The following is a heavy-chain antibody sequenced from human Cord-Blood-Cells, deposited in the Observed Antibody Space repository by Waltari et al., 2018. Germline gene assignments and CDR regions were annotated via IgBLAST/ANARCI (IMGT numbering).Heavy chain of an antibody. CDR3: AKDRDGYNYFDY. V-gene: IGHV1-3*01. CDR1: GYTFTSYA. CDR2: INAGNGNT. J-gene: IGHJ4*02. D-gene: IGHD5-12*01. Sequence: QVQLVQSGAEVKKPGASVKVYCTASGYTFTSYAMHWVRQAPGKRLEWMGWINAGNGNTKYSQKFQGRVTITRDTSASTAYMELSSLRSEDTAVYYCAKDRDGYNYFDYWGQGTLVTVSS.